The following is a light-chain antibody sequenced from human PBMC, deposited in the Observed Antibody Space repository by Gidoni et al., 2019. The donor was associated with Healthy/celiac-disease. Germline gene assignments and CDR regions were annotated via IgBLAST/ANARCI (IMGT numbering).Light chain of an antibody. J-gene: IGLJ2*01. CDR2: DVS. CDR3: SSYTSSSTLDVV. V-gene: IGLV2-14*01. CDR1: SSAVGGYNY. Sequence: QSSLTHPASVSGSPGQSLTLSCPGTSSAVGGYNYVSWYQQPPGKAPKRMIYDVSNRPSGVSNRFSGSKSGNTASLTISGLQAEDEADYYCSSYTSSSTLDVVFGGGTKLTVL.